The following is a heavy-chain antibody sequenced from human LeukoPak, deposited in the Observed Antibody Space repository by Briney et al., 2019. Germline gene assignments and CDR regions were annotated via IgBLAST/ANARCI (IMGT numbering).Heavy chain of an antibody. Sequence: SETLSLTCTVSGGSISSSSHYWGWIRQPPGKGLEWIGSIYYSGSTYYNPSLKSRVTISVDTSKNQFSLKLSSVTAADTAVYYCARGVAGTIGYWGQGTLVTVSS. CDR2: IYYSGST. D-gene: IGHD6-19*01. CDR3: ARGVAGTIGY. J-gene: IGHJ4*02. CDR1: GGSISSSSHY. V-gene: IGHV4-39*07.